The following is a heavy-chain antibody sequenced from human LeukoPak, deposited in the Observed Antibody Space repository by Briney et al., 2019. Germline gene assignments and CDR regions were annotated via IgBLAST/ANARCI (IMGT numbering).Heavy chain of an antibody. Sequence: SETLSLTCTVSGGSISSYYWSWIRQPPGKGLEWIWYIYYSGNTNYNPSLKSRVTISVDTSKNQFSLKLSSVTAADTAVYYCARWLNFDWLSKGHAFDIWGQGTMVTVSS. CDR3: ARWLNFDWLSKGHAFDI. J-gene: IGHJ3*02. V-gene: IGHV4-59*01. CDR1: GGSISSYY. CDR2: IYYSGNT. D-gene: IGHD3-9*01.